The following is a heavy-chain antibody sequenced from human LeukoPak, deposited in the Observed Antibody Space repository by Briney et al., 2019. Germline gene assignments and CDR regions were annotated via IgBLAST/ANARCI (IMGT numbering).Heavy chain of an antibody. CDR1: GYSFPSYW. V-gene: IGHV5-51*01. Sequence: GESLKISCKGSGYSFPSYWIGWVRQMPGKGLEWMGIIYPGDSDTRLSPSFQGQVTISADTSLSTAYLQWSSLKASDTDMYYCARGRQNAVDIWDQETMVTVSS. CDR3: ARGRQNAVDI. CDR2: IYPGDSDT. J-gene: IGHJ3*02.